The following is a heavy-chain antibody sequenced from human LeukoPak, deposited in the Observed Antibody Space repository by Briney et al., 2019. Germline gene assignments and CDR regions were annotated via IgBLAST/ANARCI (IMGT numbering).Heavy chain of an antibody. V-gene: IGHV3-23*01. CDR3: AKSSRQSVTTGLLDY. Sequence: GGSLRLSCVASGFTVSGKYMSWVRQAPGKGLEWVSGIGGSGGSTFYADSVKGRFTISRDNSKNTLYLQMNSLRAEDTAVYYCAKSSRQSVTTGLLDYWGQGTLVTVSS. D-gene: IGHD4-17*01. CDR2: IGGSGGST. J-gene: IGHJ4*02. CDR1: GFTVSGKY.